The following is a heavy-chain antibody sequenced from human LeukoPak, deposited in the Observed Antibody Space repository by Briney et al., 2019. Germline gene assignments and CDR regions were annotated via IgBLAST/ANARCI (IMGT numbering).Heavy chain of an antibody. Sequence: SQTLSLTCTVSGGSISSGDYYWSWIRQPPGKGLEWIGYIYYSGSTYYNPSLKSRVTISVDTSKDQFSLKLSSVTAADTAVYYCARDLLGGDFDYWGQGTLVTVSS. J-gene: IGHJ4*02. CDR1: GGSISSGDYY. CDR3: ARDLLGGDFDY. D-gene: IGHD2/OR15-2a*01. V-gene: IGHV4-30-4*01. CDR2: IYYSGST.